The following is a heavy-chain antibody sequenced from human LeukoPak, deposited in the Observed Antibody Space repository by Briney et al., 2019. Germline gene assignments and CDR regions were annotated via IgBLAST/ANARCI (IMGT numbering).Heavy chain of an antibody. CDR3: ARVPGEMGATLAYLDY. J-gene: IGHJ4*02. D-gene: IGHD1-26*01. CDR1: GFTFSNFA. CDR2: ISGRGRGGST. V-gene: IGHV3-23*01. Sequence: GSLRLSCAASGFTFSNFALSWVRQAPGKGLEWVSAISGRGRGGSTNYADSVKGRFTISRDNAKNLVYLEMNSLRAEDTAVYYCARVPGEMGATLAYLDYWGQGTLVIVSS.